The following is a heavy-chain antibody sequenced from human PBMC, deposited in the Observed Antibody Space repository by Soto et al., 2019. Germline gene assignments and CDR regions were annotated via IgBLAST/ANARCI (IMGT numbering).Heavy chain of an antibody. V-gene: IGHV1-2*04. CDR1: GYTFTGYY. CDR2: INPNSGGT. Sequence: ASVKVSCTASGYTFTGYYMHWVRQAPGQGLEWMGWINPNSGGTNYAQKFQGWVTMTRDTSISTAYMELSRLRSDDTAVYYCARGNRLGFTYYYGRHVWGKGPTVPSPQ. D-gene: IGHD3-22*01. CDR3: ARGNRLGFTYYYGRHV. J-gene: IGHJ6*04.